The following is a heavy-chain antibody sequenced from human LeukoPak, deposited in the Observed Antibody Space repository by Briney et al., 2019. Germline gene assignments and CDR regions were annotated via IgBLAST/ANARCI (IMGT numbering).Heavy chain of an antibody. J-gene: IGHJ4*02. CDR2: INHSGST. D-gene: IGHD5-18*01. CDR3: AKYSSGYDLDF. Sequence: PSETLSLTCAVYGGSFSGYYWSWIRQPPGKGLEWIGEINHSGSTNYNPSLKSRVTISVDTSKNQFSLKLSSVTAADTAVYYCAKYSSGYDLDFWGRGTLVTVSS. CDR1: GGSFSGYY. V-gene: IGHV4-34*01.